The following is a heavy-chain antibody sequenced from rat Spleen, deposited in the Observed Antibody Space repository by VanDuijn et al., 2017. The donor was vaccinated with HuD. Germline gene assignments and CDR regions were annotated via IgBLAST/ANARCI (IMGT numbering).Heavy chain of an antibody. V-gene: IGHV5-7*01. CDR1: GFTFRDYN. CDR3: SRPNYGYPFAY. D-gene: IGHD1-11*01. CDR2: ITDDGSGT. Sequence: EVQLVESGGDLVQHGRSLKLSCAASGFTFRDYNMAWVRHAPKKGLEWVATITDDGSGTYYRDSVKGRFTISRDNAKSTLYLQMDSLRSEDTATYYCSRPNYGYPFAYWGLGTLVTVSS. J-gene: IGHJ3*01.